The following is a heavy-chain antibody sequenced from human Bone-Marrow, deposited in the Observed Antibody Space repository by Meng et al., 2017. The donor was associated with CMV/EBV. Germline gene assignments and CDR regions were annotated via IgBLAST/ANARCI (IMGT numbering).Heavy chain of an antibody. CDR3: ARKGFPDETSYYYYGMDV. CDR2: IYHSGST. D-gene: IGHD1-14*01. CDR1: GGSISTYSSY. Sequence: LRLSCIVSGGSISTYSSYWAWIRQPPGKGLEWIGSIYHSGSTYYNSSLKSRVTISIDTSKNQFSLKLSSVTAADTAVYYCARKGFPDETSYYYYGMDVWGQGTTVTVSS. V-gene: IGHV4-39*07. J-gene: IGHJ6*02.